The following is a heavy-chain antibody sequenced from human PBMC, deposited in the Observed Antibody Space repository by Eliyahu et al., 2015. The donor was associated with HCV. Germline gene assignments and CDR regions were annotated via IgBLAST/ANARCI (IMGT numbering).Heavy chain of an antibody. V-gene: IGHV3-21*02. D-gene: IGHD2-2*01. J-gene: IGHJ2*01. CDR2: ISSSSSYI. CDR3: ARDSGGGTSLLWDVWYFDL. CDR1: GFTFSSYS. Sequence: EVQLVESGGGLVKPGGSLRLSCAASGFTFSSYSMTWVRQAPGKGLEWVSSISSSSSYIYYADSVKGRFTISRDNAKNSLYLQMNSLRAEDAAVYYCARDSGGGTSLLWDVWYFDLWGRGTLVTVSS.